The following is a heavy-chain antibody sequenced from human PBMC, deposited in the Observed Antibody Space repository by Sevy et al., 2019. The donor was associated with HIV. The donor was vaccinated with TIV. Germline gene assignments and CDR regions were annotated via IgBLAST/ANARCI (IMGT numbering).Heavy chain of an antibody. J-gene: IGHJ3*02. CDR2: IYGSGGAT. D-gene: IGHD3-22*01. Sequence: GGSLRLSCKPSGFTFITYVMNWVRQAPGKGLEWVSTIYGSGGATYYADSVKGRFTISRDNSKNTLYLQMNGLRTEDSAVYYCAGGRYDGSGSFDAFDIWGQGTMVTVSS. CDR3: AGGRYDGSGSFDAFDI. V-gene: IGHV3-23*01. CDR1: GFTFITYV.